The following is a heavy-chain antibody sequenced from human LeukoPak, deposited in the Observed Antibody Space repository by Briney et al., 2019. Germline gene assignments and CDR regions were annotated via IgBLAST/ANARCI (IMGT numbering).Heavy chain of an antibody. CDR2: SIPMFGTT. CDR3: ARGTTVTTTVLVPNDAFDI. V-gene: IGHV1-69*13. CDR1: GGTFSSYA. J-gene: IGHJ3*02. Sequence: SVKVSCKASGGTFSSYAINWVRQAPGQGLEWMGGSIPMFGTTNFAPEFQGRVTITADEFTNTAYMELTSLKSEDTAVYYCARGTTVTTTVLVPNDAFDIWGQGTMVTVSS. D-gene: IGHD4-17*01.